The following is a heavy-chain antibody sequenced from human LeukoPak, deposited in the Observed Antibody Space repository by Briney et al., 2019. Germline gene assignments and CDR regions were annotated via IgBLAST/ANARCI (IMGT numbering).Heavy chain of an antibody. CDR2: ISWNSGSI. Sequence: GRSLRLSCAASGFTFDDYAMHWVRQAPGKGLEWVSGISWNSGSIGYADSVKGRFTISRDNAKNSLYLQMNSLRAEDMAFYCAKESLPFGVVTSDAFDIWGQGTMVTVSS. V-gene: IGHV3-9*03. CDR3: AKESLPFGVVTSDAFDI. J-gene: IGHJ3*02. CDR1: GFTFDDYA. D-gene: IGHD3-3*01.